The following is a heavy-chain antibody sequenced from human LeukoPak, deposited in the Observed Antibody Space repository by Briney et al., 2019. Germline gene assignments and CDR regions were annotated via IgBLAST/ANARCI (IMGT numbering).Heavy chain of an antibody. CDR3: ARDRGGLDP. D-gene: IGHD4-23*01. V-gene: IGHV1-69*13. CDR1: GGTFCRYV. J-gene: IGHJ5*02. Sequence: AASVKVSSTTSGGTFCRYVISWVRQAPGQGLDWMGGILPIFGTADYAQKFQGRVTITADESTNTAYMELKSLTSEDTAVYYCARDRGGLDPWGQGTLVTVSS. CDR2: ILPIFGTA.